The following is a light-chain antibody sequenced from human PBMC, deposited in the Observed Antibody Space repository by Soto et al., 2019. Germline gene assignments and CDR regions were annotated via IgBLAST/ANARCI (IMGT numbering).Light chain of an antibody. CDR2: GAS. V-gene: IGKV3-20*01. CDR1: KRLSSVY. J-gene: IGKJ5*01. CDR3: EEYGGSPRIT. Sequence: LLTQSPGTLALSPGERATLSCRACKRLSSVYLAWYQQRPGQPPRLLIYGASNRATGIPDRFSGSGSGTDFTFIINRLEPEDVAIYYCEEYGGSPRITFGQGTRLEIK.